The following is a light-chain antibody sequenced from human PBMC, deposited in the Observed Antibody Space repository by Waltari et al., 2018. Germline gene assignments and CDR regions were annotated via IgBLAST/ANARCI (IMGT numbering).Light chain of an antibody. CDR2: GTS. CDR1: QSVTSIS. CDR3: QQYDGEVVT. V-gene: IGKV3-20*01. J-gene: IGKJ4*01. Sequence: EIVLTQSPGTLSLSPGERATLSCRASQSVTSISLTWYPQKLGQAPRRLSYGTSSRATGIPDRFSGSWSGTDFTLTISRLETEDFAVYYCQQYDGEVVTFGGGTKVEI.